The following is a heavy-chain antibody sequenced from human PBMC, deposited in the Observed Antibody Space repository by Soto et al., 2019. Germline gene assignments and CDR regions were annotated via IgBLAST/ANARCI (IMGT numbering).Heavy chain of an antibody. Sequence: QVQLVQSGAEVKKPGASVKVSCKASGYTFTSYAMHWVRQAPGQRLEWMGWINAGNGNTKYSQKFQGRVTITRDTSASTAYMELSSLRSEDTAVYYCARDLLSIAVAGPGVPRDYWGQGTLVTVSS. CDR3: ARDLLSIAVAGPGVPRDY. CDR1: GYTFTSYA. D-gene: IGHD6-19*01. CDR2: INAGNGNT. J-gene: IGHJ4*02. V-gene: IGHV1-3*01.